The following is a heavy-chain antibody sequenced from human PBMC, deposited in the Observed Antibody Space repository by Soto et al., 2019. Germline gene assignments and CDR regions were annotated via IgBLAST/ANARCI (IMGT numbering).Heavy chain of an antibody. V-gene: IGHV4-31*03. CDR1: GGSINSGGYY. J-gene: IGHJ4*02. D-gene: IGHD6-13*01. CDR2: IFYSGST. Sequence: QVQLQESGPGLVKPSQTLSLICTVSGGSINSGGYYWNWIRQHPGKGLEWIGYIFYSGSTYYNPFIRRRVRRSAGTSENQFSLNLSSVTAADTAVYFCARGYRQSGYSSSWVFDYWGQGTLVNVSS. CDR3: ARGYRQSGYSSSWVFDY.